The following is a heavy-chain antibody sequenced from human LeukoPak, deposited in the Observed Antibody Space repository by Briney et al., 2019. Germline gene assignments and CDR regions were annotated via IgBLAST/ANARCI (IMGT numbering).Heavy chain of an antibody. Sequence: GASVKVSCKASGGTFSSYAINWVRQAPGQGLEWMGGIIPIFGTPNYAQKFQGRVTITADESSSTTYMELSSLRSEDTAVYYCARDRTYYDSSGYYLYWGQGTLVTVSS. J-gene: IGHJ4*02. CDR3: ARDRTYYDSSGYYLY. CDR2: IIPIFGTP. D-gene: IGHD3-22*01. V-gene: IGHV1-69*13. CDR1: GGTFSSYA.